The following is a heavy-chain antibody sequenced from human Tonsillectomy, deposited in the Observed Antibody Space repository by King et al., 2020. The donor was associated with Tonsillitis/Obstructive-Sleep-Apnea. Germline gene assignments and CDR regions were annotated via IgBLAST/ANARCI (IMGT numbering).Heavy chain of an antibody. CDR3: ARSKVGIVVVPAAPFDY. Sequence: QLVQSGAEVKKPGESLKISCKGSGYSFTSYWSGWVRQMPGKGLEWMGIIYPVDAHTRYSPSFQGQVTISADKSIITAYLQWSSLKASDTAMYYCARSKVGIVVVPAAPFDYWGQGTLVTVSS. D-gene: IGHD2-2*01. J-gene: IGHJ4*02. CDR1: GYSFTSYW. CDR2: IYPVDAHT. V-gene: IGHV5-51*01.